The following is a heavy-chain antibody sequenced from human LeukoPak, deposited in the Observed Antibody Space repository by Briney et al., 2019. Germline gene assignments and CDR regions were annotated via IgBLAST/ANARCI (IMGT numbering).Heavy chain of an antibody. V-gene: IGHV5-51*01. CDR2: VYPGDSDT. CDR1: GYSFTSYW. D-gene: IGHD1-1*01. Sequence: GESLKISCKGSGYSFTSYWIGWVRQMPGKGLEWMGIVYPGDSDTRYSTSFQGQVTISADKSISTAYLQWSSLKASGTAMYYCARPRTGWSRDAFDIWGQGTMVTVSS. J-gene: IGHJ3*02. CDR3: ARPRTGWSRDAFDI.